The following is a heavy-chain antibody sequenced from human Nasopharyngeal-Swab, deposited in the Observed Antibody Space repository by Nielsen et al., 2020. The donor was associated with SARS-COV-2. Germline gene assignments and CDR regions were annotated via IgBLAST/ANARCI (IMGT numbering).Heavy chain of an antibody. CDR2: VRSKGNNYAT. V-gene: IGHV3-73*01. D-gene: IGHD2-15*01. Sequence: GGSLRLSCAASGFTFSDSAIHWVRQAPGKGLEWVGRVRSKGNNYATAYSVSVKGRFIIFRDDPTNTAYLQMNSLKTEDTAMYYCTRCGGGCYSGRDYWGQGTLVTVSS. J-gene: IGHJ4*02. CDR3: TRCGGGCYSGRDY. CDR1: GFTFSDSA.